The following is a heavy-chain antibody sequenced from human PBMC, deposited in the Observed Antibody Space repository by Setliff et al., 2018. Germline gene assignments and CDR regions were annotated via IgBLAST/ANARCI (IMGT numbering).Heavy chain of an antibody. D-gene: IGHD4-4*01. V-gene: IGHV4-39*07. CDR3: VRESVRASTTTISKFDF. CDR2: IYYSGST. CDR1: GGSISSSSYY. J-gene: IGHJ4*02. Sequence: PSETLSLTCTVSGGSISSSSYYWGWIRQPPGKGLEWIGSIYYSGSTNYNPSLKSRVTISVDTSKNQFSLQVNSVTPEDTAVYFCVRESVRASTTTISKFDFWGQGTLVTVSS.